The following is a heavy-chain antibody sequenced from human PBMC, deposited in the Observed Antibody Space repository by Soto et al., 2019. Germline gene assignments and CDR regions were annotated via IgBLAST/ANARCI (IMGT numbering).Heavy chain of an antibody. D-gene: IGHD3-9*01. CDR1: GFSFSTYA. J-gene: IGHJ4*02. V-gene: IGHV3-30-3*01. Sequence: QVQLVESGGGVVQPGRSLRLSCAASGFSFSTYAMHWVRQTPGKGLEWVAVISYDGDHKYYTDSVKGRFTISRDNSKKTLYXXRNSLRSEDTAIYYCAKDPAPQDYDNLAGYFPFDYWGQGTLVTVSS. CDR2: ISYDGDHK. CDR3: AKDPAPQDYDNLAGYFPFDY.